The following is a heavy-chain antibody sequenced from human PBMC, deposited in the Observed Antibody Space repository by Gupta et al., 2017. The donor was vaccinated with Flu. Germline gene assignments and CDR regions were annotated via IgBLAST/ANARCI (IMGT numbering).Heavy chain of an antibody. CDR3: ARGFSSGWFSQAMGF. D-gene: IGHD6-19*01. J-gene: IGHJ4*02. V-gene: IGHV4-34*02. Sequence: QVQLRQWGAGRLEPSATLSLTCAVDDGAISGFYWTWVRQPPGGGLEWIGEIDPTGTINYNPALASRLTISVDTSQSQFSLRLTSVTAGDTAMYYCARGFSSGWFSQAMGFWGQGTLVSVSS. CDR1: DGAISGFY. CDR2: IDPTGTI.